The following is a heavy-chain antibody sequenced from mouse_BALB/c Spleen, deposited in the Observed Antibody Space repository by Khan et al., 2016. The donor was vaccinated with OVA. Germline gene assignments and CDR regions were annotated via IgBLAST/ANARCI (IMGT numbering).Heavy chain of an antibody. CDR2: IYPGSGSI. D-gene: IGHD1-1*01. Sequence: QVQLQQSGPELVMPGASVKMSCKASGYSFTDYIITWVKQRTGQGLQWIGEIYPGSGSIYYNEKFKGKATLTADKSSNTAYMQLSSLTSEDSAVFVCSRRDYGSSYSGFAYWGQGTLVTVSA. CDR1: GYSFTDYI. V-gene: IGHV1-77*01. CDR3: SRRDYGSSYSGFAY. J-gene: IGHJ3*01.